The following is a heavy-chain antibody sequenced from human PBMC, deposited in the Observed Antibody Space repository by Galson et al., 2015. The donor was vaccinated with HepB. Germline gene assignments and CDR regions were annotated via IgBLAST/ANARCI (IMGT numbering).Heavy chain of an antibody. J-gene: IGHJ3*01. V-gene: IGHV3-21*06. CDR3: ARGSPHDAFDV. CDR1: GFTFSSYN. CDR2: ISSRTSYM. Sequence: SLRLSCAASGFTFSSYNMNWVRQAPGKGLEWVSSISSRTSYMYYADSMKGRFTISRDNAKNSLYLQMNSLRAEDTAVYYCARGSPHDAFDVWGQGTMVTVSS.